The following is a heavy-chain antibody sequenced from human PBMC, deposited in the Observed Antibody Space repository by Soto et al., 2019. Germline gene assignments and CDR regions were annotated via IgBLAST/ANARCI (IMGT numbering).Heavy chain of an antibody. CDR1: GLTFSNYW. J-gene: IGHJ4*02. Sequence: EVQLVESGGGLVQPGGSLRLSCAASGLTFSNYWMSWVRQAPGKGLEWVANIIQDGSARYYVDSVRGRFTISRDNAKNSLYLQMNTLRVEDTAVYYCAGGNDKTWDSDYWGRGTLVIVSS. V-gene: IGHV3-7*03. CDR3: AGGNDKTWDSDY. CDR2: IIQDGSAR. D-gene: IGHD7-27*01.